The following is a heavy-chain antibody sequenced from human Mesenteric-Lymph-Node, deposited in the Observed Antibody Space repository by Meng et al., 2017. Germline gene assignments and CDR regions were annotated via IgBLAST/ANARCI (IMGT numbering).Heavy chain of an antibody. CDR2: SYWNDDK. J-gene: IGHJ3*02. Sequence: SGPTLVKPTQTRTLTCTFSGFSLSTSGVGVGWIRQPPGKALEWLALSYWNDDKRYSPSLKSRLTITKDTSKNQVVLTMTNMDPIDTATYYSARHSGSYNHHDAFDIWGQGTMVTVSS. V-gene: IGHV2-5*01. D-gene: IGHD1-26*01. CDR1: GFSLSTSGVG. CDR3: ARHSGSYNHHDAFDI.